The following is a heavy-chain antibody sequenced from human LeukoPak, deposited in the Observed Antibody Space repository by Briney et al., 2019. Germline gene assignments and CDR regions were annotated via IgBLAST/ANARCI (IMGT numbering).Heavy chain of an antibody. J-gene: IGHJ4*02. V-gene: IGHV1-8*01. CDR1: GYTFTSYD. D-gene: IGHD2-2*01. Sequence: ASVKVSCKASGYTFTSYDINWVRQATGQGLEWMGWMNPNSGNTGYAQKFQGRVTMTRNTSISTAYMELSSLRSEDTAVYYCARGAGCSSTSCHGAFDYWGQGTLVTVSS. CDR3: ARGAGCSSTSCHGAFDY. CDR2: MNPNSGNT.